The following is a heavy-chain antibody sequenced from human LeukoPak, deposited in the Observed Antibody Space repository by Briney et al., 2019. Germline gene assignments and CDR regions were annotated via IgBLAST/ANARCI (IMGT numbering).Heavy chain of an antibody. Sequence: PGRSLRLSCAASGFTFSSYGMHWVRQAPGKGLEWVAVIWYDGNNKYYADSVQGRFTISRDNFQNTLYLLMNSLRAEDTAVYYCARGMQGGSYDYWGQGTLVTVSS. CDR2: IWYDGNNK. CDR3: ARGMQGGSYDY. J-gene: IGHJ4*02. D-gene: IGHD1-26*01. V-gene: IGHV3-33*01. CDR1: GFTFSSYG.